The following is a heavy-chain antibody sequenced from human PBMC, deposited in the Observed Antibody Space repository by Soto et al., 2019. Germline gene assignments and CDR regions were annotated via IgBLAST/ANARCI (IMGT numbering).Heavy chain of an antibody. CDR2: IYYSGST. V-gene: IGHV4-59*01. CDR1: GGSISSYS. D-gene: IGHD5-12*01. CDR3: ARLPVDIVAQPPDY. J-gene: IGHJ4*02. Sequence: SETLSLTCTVSGGSISSYSWSWIRQPPGKGLEWIGYIYYSGSTNYNPSLKSRVTISVDTSKNQFSLKLSSVTAADTAVYYCARLPVDIVAQPPDYWGQGTLVTVS.